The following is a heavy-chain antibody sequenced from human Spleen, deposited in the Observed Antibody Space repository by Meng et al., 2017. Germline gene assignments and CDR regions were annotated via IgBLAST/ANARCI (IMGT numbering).Heavy chain of an antibody. CDR1: GYSFTNYG. Sequence: ASVKVSCKASGYSFTNYGVTWVRQAPGQGLEWMGWINTYNGHTEYALKLQGRLTVTTDTSTSTAYMELRSLGSDDTGVYYCAKTLPPGAAMYYYHGMDVWGQGTTVTVSS. D-gene: IGHD2-2*01. CDR2: INTYNGHT. J-gene: IGHJ6*02. CDR3: AKTLPPGAAMYYYHGMDV. V-gene: IGHV1-18*01.